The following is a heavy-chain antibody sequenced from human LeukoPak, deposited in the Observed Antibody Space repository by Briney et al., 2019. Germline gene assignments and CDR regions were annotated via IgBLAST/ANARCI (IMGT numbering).Heavy chain of an antibody. CDR1: GFTFSSYG. V-gene: IGHV3-33*01. Sequence: GRSLRLSCAASGFTFSSYGMHWVRQAPGKGLEWVAVIWYDGSNKYYADSVKGRFTISRDNSKNTLYLQMNSLRAEDTAVYYCARMRGSRIQYSSRGGVGFDYWGQGTLVTVSS. CDR2: IWYDGSNK. D-gene: IGHD6-13*01. J-gene: IGHJ4*02. CDR3: ARMRGSRIQYSSRGGVGFDY.